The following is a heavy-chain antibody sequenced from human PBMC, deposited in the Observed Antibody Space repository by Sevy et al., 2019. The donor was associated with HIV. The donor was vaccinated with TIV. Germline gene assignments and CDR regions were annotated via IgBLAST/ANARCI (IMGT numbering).Heavy chain of an antibody. Sequence: GGSLRLSCAASGFTVSSNYMSWVRQAPGKGLEWVSVIYSGGSTYYADSVKGRFTISRDNSKNTLYLQMNSLRAEDTAVYYCAREAAHDSGGYYQKAPDYWGQGTLVTVSS. CDR1: GFTVSSNY. J-gene: IGHJ4*02. CDR3: AREAAHDSGGYYQKAPDY. CDR2: IYSGGST. V-gene: IGHV3-53*01. D-gene: IGHD3-22*01.